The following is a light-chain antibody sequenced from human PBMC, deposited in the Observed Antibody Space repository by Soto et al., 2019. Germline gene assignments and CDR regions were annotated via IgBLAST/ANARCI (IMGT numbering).Light chain of an antibody. CDR1: ESVSSN. Sequence: EVVMTQSPATLSVSPGERATLSCRASESVSSNLAWYQQRPGQAPRLVIYGASTRATGIPARFSGGGSGKEFTLTISSLQSEDFAVYYCQQYNSWPLTFGGGNKVDIK. V-gene: IGKV3-15*01. CDR3: QQYNSWPLT. J-gene: IGKJ4*01. CDR2: GAS.